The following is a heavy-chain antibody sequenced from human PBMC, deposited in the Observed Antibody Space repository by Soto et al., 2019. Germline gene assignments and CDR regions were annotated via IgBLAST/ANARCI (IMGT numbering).Heavy chain of an antibody. D-gene: IGHD2-2*01. CDR1: GDSISSYY. CDR2: IYYDGST. V-gene: IGHV4-59*01. CDR3: ARGRRSPSIYYGLDV. Sequence: SETLSLTCSVSGDSISSYYWSWIRQPPGKGLEWIGYIYYDGSTNYNPSLETRVTISIDTSKNQFSLKLNSVTAADTAVYHCARGRRSPSIYYGLDVWGQGTTVTV. J-gene: IGHJ6*01.